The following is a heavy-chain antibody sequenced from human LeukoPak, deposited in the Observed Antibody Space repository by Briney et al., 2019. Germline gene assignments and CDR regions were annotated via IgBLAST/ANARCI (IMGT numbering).Heavy chain of an antibody. J-gene: IGHJ4*02. CDR2: INSDGRST. D-gene: IGHD3-10*01. CDR1: GFTFSSYW. Sequence: GGSLILSCAASGFTFSSYWVHWVRQAPGKGLVWVSRINSDGRSTSYADSVKGRFTISRDNAKNTLYLQMNSLRVEDTAVYYCASTTWFQYYFDYWGQGALVTVSS. CDR3: ASTTWFQYYFDY. V-gene: IGHV3-74*01.